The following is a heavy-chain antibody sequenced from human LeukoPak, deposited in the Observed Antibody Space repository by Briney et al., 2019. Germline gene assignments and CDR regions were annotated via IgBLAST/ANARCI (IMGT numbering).Heavy chain of an antibody. J-gene: IGHJ6*02. V-gene: IGHV4-59*01. Sequence: SETLSLTSTVSGGSISSYYWSWIRQPPGKGLEWIRYIYYSGSTNYNPSLKSRVTISVDTSKNQFSLKLSSVTAADTAVYYCARVGGSNYYYYGMDVWGQGTTVTVSS. CDR2: IYYSGST. CDR3: ARVGGSNYYYYGMDV. CDR1: GGSISSYY. D-gene: IGHD3-10*01.